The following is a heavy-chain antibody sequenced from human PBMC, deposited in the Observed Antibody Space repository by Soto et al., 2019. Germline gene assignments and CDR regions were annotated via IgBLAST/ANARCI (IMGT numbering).Heavy chain of an antibody. CDR1: GGSISSGDYY. J-gene: IGHJ4*02. CDR3: ARGSTAGVVVPAAMSAPQPLGLDY. CDR2: IYYNGNT. V-gene: IGHV4-31*03. Sequence: SETLSLTCTVSGGSISSGDYYWSWIRQLPGKDLEWIAYIYYNGNTYYTPSLKSRATISLDTSRNQFFLNLNSVTAADTAVYYCARGSTAGVVVPAAMSAPQPLGLDYWGQGTLVTVSS. D-gene: IGHD2-2*01.